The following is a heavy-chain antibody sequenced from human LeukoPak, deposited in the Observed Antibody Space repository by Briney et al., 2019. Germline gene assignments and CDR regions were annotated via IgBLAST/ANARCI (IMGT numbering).Heavy chain of an antibody. CDR2: ISGSGGST. V-gene: IGHV3-23*01. D-gene: IGHD3-10*02. J-gene: IGHJ6*04. CDR3: AELGITMIGGV. Sequence: GGSLRLSCAASGFTFSSYAMSWVRQAPGKGLEWVSAISGSGGSTYYADSVKGRFTISRDNSMNTLYLRMNSLRAEDTAVYYCAELGITMIGGVWGKGTTVTISS. CDR1: GFTFSSYA.